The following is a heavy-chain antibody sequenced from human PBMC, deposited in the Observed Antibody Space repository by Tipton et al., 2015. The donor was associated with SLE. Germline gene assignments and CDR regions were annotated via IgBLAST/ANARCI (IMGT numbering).Heavy chain of an antibody. J-gene: IGHJ4*02. CDR2: ISYSGST. Sequence: TLSLTCTVSGGSIGSSSYYWGWIRQPPGKGLEWIGYISYSGSTSYYPSLKSRVTISVDRSKNQFSLKLSSVTAADTAVYYCASNNRDYFDYWGQGTLVTVSS. V-gene: IGHV4-39*07. D-gene: IGHD2/OR15-2a*01. CDR3: ASNNRDYFDY. CDR1: GGSIGSSSYY.